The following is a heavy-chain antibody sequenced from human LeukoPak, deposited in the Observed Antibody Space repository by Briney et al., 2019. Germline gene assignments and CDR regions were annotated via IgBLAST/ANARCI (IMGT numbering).Heavy chain of an antibody. CDR2: ISGSGGST. Sequence: GESLRLSCAASGFTFSSYAMSWVRQAPGKGLEWVSAISGSGGSTYYADSVKGRFTISRDNSKNTLYLQMNSLRAEDTAVYYCAREASRGYSGYGLFDYWGQGTLVTVSS. D-gene: IGHD5-12*01. CDR3: AREASRGYSGYGLFDY. J-gene: IGHJ4*02. CDR1: GFTFSSYA. V-gene: IGHV3-23*01.